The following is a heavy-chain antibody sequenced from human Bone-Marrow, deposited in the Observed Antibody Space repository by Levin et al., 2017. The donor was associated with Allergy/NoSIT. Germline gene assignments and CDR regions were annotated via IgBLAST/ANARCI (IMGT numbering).Heavy chain of an antibody. CDR2: LDGSSGKT. D-gene: IGHD4-17*01. CDR1: GFIFADYA. V-gene: IGHV3-23*01. Sequence: GGSLRLSCTISGFIFADYAMNWVRQAPGRGLEWVSSLDGSSGKTHYADVVKGRVTISREYSKNTLFLQMNSLRVEDTARYYCAKAGTTVMLDYSYLDVWGEGTAVTVSS. CDR3: AKAGTTVMLDYSYLDV. J-gene: IGHJ6*03.